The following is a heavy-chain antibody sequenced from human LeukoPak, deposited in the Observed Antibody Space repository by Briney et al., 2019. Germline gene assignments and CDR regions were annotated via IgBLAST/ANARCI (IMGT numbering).Heavy chain of an antibody. CDR3: ARVSYLGAFDI. J-gene: IGHJ3*02. Sequence: GGSLRLSCAASGFTFSSYAMHWVRQAPGKGLEWVAVISYDGSNKYYADSVKGRFTISRDNSKNTPYLQMNSLRAEDTAVYYCARVSYLGAFDIWGQGTMVTVSS. D-gene: IGHD3-16*01. CDR2: ISYDGSNK. CDR1: GFTFSSYA. V-gene: IGHV3-30-3*01.